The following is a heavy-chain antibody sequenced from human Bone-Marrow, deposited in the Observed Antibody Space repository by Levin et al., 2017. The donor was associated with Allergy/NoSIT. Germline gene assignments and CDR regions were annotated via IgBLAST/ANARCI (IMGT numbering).Heavy chain of an antibody. CDR3: ARGLRVAPYRTEAFDF. CDR2: ISTTSTYT. V-gene: IGHV3-11*06. CDR1: GFTFSDYY. Sequence: PGGSLRLSCAVSGFTFSDYYMGWIRQAPGQGLEWLAYISTTSTYTHYADSAGGRLTISRDNSKKSLYLQMDSLRAEDTAVYYCARGLRVAPYRTEAFDFWGQGTMVTVSS. J-gene: IGHJ3*01. D-gene: IGHD3-16*02.